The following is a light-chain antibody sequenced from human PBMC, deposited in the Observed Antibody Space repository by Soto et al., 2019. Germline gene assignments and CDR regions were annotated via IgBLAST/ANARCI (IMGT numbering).Light chain of an antibody. J-gene: IGKJ1*01. CDR1: QTVSSSY. CDR3: QQYGSSGT. Sequence: EIVLTQSPDTLSLSPGERATLFCRASQTVSSSYLAWYQQKPGQAPRLLMYGTSKRATGIPDRFSGSGSGTEFTLTISRLEAEDFAVYYCQQYGSSGTFGQGTKVDI. V-gene: IGKV3-20*01. CDR2: GTS.